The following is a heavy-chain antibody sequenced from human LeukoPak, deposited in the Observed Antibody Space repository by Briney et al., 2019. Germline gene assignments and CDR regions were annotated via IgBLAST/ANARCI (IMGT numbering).Heavy chain of an antibody. V-gene: IGHV4-34*01. J-gene: IGHJ4*02. CDR1: GGSFSGYY. Sequence: SETLSLTCAVYGGSFSGYYWSWIGQPPGKGLEWIGEINHSGRISHNPSLKSRVTISVDTPKNQFSLKLSSVTAADTAVYYCARGDYYDSSGYYCFDHWGQGTLVTVSS. D-gene: IGHD3-22*01. CDR2: INHSGRI. CDR3: ARGDYYDSSGYYCFDH.